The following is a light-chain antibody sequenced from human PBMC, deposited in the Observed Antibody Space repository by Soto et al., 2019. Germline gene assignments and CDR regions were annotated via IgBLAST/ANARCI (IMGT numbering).Light chain of an antibody. CDR1: QDIGIN. CDR3: QQLHNYPYT. CDR2: GAS. V-gene: IGKV1-9*01. Sequence: IQLTQSPSSLSASVGDRVTITCRASQDIGINLAWYHQVPGKAPKVLISGASAVQSGVPSGFSGSGSGTDFTLTISSLRPEHFATYYCQQLHNYPYTFGQGTKLEI. J-gene: IGKJ2*01.